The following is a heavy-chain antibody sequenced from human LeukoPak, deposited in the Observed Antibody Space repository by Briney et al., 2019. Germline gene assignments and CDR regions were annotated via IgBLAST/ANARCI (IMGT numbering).Heavy chain of an antibody. CDR1: GGTFSSYA. D-gene: IGHD5-18*01. CDR3: ASSSLRGYSYGPKVY. V-gene: IGHV1-69*05. Sequence: SVKVSXKASGGTFSSYAISWVRQAPGQGLEWMGGIIPIFGTANYAQKFQGRVTITTDESTSTAYMELSSLRSEDTAVYYCASSSLRGYSYGPKVYWGQGTLVTVSS. CDR2: IIPIFGTA. J-gene: IGHJ4*02.